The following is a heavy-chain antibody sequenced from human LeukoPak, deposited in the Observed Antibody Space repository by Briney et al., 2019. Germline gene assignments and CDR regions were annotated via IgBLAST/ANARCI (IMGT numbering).Heavy chain of an antibody. CDR3: ARGHYYYDMDV. Sequence: QSGGSLRLSCAASGFTFSSYSMNWVRQAPGKGLEWVSVIYSGGSTDYADSVKGRFTISGANFKNTLYLQMDSLRAEDTAVYYCARGHYYYDMDVWGQGTTVTVSS. J-gene: IGHJ6*02. CDR1: GFTFSSYS. CDR2: IYSGGST. V-gene: IGHV3-53*01.